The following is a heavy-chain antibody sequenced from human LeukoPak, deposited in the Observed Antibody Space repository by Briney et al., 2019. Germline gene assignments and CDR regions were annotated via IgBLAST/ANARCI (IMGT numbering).Heavy chain of an antibody. CDR3: ASISGYGSYYFDY. J-gene: IGHJ4*02. D-gene: IGHD5-12*01. CDR1: GFTFSSYG. CDR2: ISYDGSNK. V-gene: IGHV3-30*03. Sequence: QPGGSLRLSCAASGFTFSSYGMHWVRQAPGKGLEWVAVISYDGSNKYYADSVKGRFTISRDNSKNTLYLQMNSLRAEDTAVYYCASISGYGSYYFDYWGQGTLVTVSS.